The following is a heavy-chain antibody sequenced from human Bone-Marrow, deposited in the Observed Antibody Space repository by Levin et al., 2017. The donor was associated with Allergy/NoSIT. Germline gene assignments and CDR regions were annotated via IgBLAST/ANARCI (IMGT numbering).Heavy chain of an antibody. CDR2: TYYRSKWYN. Sequence: PSETLSLTCAISGDSVSSTNAAWNWIRQSPSRGLEWLGRTYYRSKWYNDFAVSVRSRITINPDTSKNQFSLQLTSVTPEDTAVYFCAAERHSLDYNSNWLDYWGHGTLVTVSS. CDR3: AAERHSLDYNSNWLDY. CDR1: GDSVSSTNAA. V-gene: IGHV6-1*01. J-gene: IGHJ5*01. D-gene: IGHD1-1*01.